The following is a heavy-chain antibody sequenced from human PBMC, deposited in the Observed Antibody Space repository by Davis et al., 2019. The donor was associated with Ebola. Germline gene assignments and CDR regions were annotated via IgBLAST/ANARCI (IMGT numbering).Heavy chain of an antibody. CDR1: GDSVSGGSGG. D-gene: IGHD5-12*01. J-gene: IGHJ4*02. V-gene: IGHV6-1*01. Sequence: PSETLSLTCAISGDSVSGGSGGWNWIRQSPSRGLEWLGRTYYSSKWYNDYAVSVKSRITINPDTSRNHFSLQLNSVTPEDTAVYYCARGWLRTPGFDYWGQGTLVTVSS. CDR2: TYYSSKWYN. CDR3: ARGWLRTPGFDY.